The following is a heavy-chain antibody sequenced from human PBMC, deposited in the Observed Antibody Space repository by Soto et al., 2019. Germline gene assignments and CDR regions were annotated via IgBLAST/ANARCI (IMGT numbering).Heavy chain of an antibody. Sequence: PSDTLSLTCTVSGGSITTYYWNWIRQSPGKGLEWIGYIFYSGSPNYNPSLKSRVTISVDTSQNQISLKLSSVTAADTAVYYCASDRDGFDSWGRGTLVTVSS. CDR2: IFYSGSP. J-gene: IGHJ5*01. V-gene: IGHV4-59*01. CDR1: GGSITTYY. CDR3: ASDRDGFDS.